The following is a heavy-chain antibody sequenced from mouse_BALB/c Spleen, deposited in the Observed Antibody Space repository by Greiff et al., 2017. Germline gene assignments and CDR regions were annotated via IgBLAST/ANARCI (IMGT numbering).Heavy chain of an antibody. CDR3: ARNGRDWDWFAY. J-gene: IGHJ3*01. CDR2: IWSGGST. CDR1: GFSLTSYG. D-gene: IGHD4-1*01. Sequence: VQLQQSGPGLVQPSQSLSITCTVSGFSLTSYGVHWVRQSPGKGLEWLGVIWSGGSTDYNAAFISRLSISKDNSKSQVFFKMNSLQADDTAIYYCARNGRDWDWFAYWGQGTLVTVSA. V-gene: IGHV2-4-1*01.